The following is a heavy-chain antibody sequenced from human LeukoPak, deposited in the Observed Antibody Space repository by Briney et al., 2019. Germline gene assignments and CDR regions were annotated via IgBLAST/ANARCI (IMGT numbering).Heavy chain of an antibody. J-gene: IGHJ3*02. CDR3: ARGAFGVYAFDI. D-gene: IGHD3-3*01. Sequence: QAGGSLRLSCAASGFTFSSYNLNWVRQAPGKGLEWVSYISSSSGTIFYADSVKGRFTISRDNAKNSLYLQMNSLRAEDTAVYYCARGAFGVYAFDIWGQGTMVTVSS. CDR1: GFTFSSYN. CDR2: ISSSSGTI. V-gene: IGHV3-48*04.